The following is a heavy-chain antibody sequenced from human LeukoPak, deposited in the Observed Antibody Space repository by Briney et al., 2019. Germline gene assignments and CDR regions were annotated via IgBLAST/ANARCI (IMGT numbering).Heavy chain of an antibody. V-gene: IGHV4-59*12. D-gene: IGHD5-12*01. Sequence: SETLSLTCDVSGGSISHNYWNWIRQPPGKALEWIGYIYYSGNTNYNPSLQSRVTMSVDTSKNQFSLKLSSVTAADTAVYYCAREGGYSDAGAFDIWGQGTMVTVSS. CDR1: GGSISHNY. J-gene: IGHJ3*02. CDR2: IYYSGNT. CDR3: AREGGYSDAGAFDI.